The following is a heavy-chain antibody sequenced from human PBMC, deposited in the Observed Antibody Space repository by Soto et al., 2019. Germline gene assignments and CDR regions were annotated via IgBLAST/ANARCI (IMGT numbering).Heavy chain of an antibody. J-gene: IGHJ3*02. D-gene: IGHD2-8*02. CDR2: IFPGDSDT. CDR1: GYNFANFW. CDR3: AAGYSTGLDAFDI. Sequence: GESLKISCKGSGYNFANFWIGWVRQMPGKGLEWMGMIFPGDSDTKSSPSFEGQITMSVDKSDSSAYLQWRSLKASDTAIYYCAAGYSTGLDAFDIWGQGTMVTVSS. V-gene: IGHV5-51*01.